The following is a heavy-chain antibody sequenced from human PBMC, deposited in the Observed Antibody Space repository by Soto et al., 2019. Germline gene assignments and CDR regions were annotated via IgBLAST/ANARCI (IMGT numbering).Heavy chain of an antibody. CDR3: AKETYSGPLDY. CDR1: GFTFSSYG. Sequence: QVQLVESGGGVVQPGRSLRLSYAASGFTFSSYGMHWVRQAPGKGLEWVAVISYDGSNKYYADSVKGRFTISRDNSKNTLYLQMTSLRAEDTAVYYCAKETYSGPLDYWGQGTLVTVSS. J-gene: IGHJ4*02. D-gene: IGHD2-15*01. CDR2: ISYDGSNK. V-gene: IGHV3-30*18.